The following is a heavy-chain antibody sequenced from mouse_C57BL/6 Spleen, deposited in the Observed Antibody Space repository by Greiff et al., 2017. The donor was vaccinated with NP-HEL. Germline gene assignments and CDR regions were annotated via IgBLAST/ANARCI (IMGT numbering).Heavy chain of an antibody. J-gene: IGHJ2*01. CDR3: AREPYDGYTYYFDY. CDR1: GFTFSSYA. CDR2: ISDGGSYT. D-gene: IGHD2-3*01. Sequence: EVQRVESGGGLVKPGGSLKLSCAASGFTFSSYAMSWVRQTPEKRLEWVATISDGGSYTYYPDNVKGRFTISRDNAKNHLYLQMSHLKSEDTAMYYCAREPYDGYTYYFDYWGQGTTLTVSS. V-gene: IGHV5-4*01.